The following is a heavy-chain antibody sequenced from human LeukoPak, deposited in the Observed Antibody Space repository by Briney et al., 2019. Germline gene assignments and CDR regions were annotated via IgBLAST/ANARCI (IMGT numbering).Heavy chain of an antibody. CDR3: ARGGYYGSGNDFRFDP. CDR2: IHYTGST. J-gene: IGHJ5*02. V-gene: IGHV4-59*01. D-gene: IGHD3-10*01. CDR1: GGSINSYY. Sequence: PSETLSLTCTVSGGSINSYYWSWIRQPPGKGLECIGYIHYTGSTNYNPSLKSRVTTSVDTSKNQFSLKLSSVTAADTAIYYCARGGYYGSGNDFRFDPWGQGTLVTVSS.